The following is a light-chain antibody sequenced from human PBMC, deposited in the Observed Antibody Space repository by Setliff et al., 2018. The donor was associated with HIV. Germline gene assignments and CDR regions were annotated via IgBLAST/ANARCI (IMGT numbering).Light chain of an antibody. CDR3: QQYYNTYT. J-gene: IGKJ2*01. CDR1: QSVLYTSNNKNY. V-gene: IGKV4-1*01. Sequence: DIVMTQSPDSLAVSLGERATINCKSSQSVLYTSNNKNYLAWYQQKPGQPPKLLISWASTRESGVPDRFSGSGSGTDFTLTISSLQAEDVAVYYCQQYYNTYTFGQGTKVDIK. CDR2: WAS.